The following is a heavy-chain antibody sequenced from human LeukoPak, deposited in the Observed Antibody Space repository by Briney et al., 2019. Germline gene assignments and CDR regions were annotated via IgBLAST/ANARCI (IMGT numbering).Heavy chain of an antibody. J-gene: IGHJ4*02. CDR1: GFTFSSYA. Sequence: QPGGSLRLSCAASGFTFSSYAMSWVRQAPGKGLEWVSAISGSGGSTYYADSVKGRFTISRDNSKTTLYLQMNSLRAEDTAVFYCAKVLHDSSGYSTCFDYWGQRTLVTVSS. V-gene: IGHV3-23*01. CDR3: AKVLHDSSGYSTCFDY. D-gene: IGHD3-22*01. CDR2: ISGSGGST.